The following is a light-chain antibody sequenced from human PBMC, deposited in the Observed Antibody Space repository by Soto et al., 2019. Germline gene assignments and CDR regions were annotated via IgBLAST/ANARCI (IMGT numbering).Light chain of an antibody. CDR3: QQYNSYSWT. CDR1: QSISSW. CDR2: KAS. Sequence: DIQMTQSPSTLSASVGDRVTITCRASQSISSWLAWYQQKPGKAPKLLIYKASSLESGVPSRFSGSGSGTKFTLTISSLQPDDFATYYCQQYNSYSWTFGQGTKV. V-gene: IGKV1-5*03. J-gene: IGKJ1*01.